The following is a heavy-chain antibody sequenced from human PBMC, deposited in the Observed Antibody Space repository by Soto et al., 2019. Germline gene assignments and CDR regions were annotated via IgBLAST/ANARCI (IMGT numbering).Heavy chain of an antibody. V-gene: IGHV3-23*01. J-gene: IGHJ4*02. CDR2: ISGSGGST. CDR1: GFTFSSYA. Sequence: GGSLRLSCAASGFTFSSYAMSWVRQAPGKGLEWVSAISGSGGSTYYADSVKGRFTISRDNSKNTLYLQMNSLRAEDTAVYYCAKDRPEGGYSRTQYDYWGQGTLVTVSS. CDR3: AKDRPEGGYSRTQYDY. D-gene: IGHD6-13*01.